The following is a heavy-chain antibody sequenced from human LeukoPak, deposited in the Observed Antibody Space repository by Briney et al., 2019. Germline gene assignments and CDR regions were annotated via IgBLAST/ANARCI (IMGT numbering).Heavy chain of an antibody. D-gene: IGHD3-10*01. CDR3: ASESYDYYGSGSHFDY. V-gene: IGHV4-38-2*02. CDR1: GYSISSGYY. Sequence: PSETLSLTCTVSGYSISSGYYWGWIRQPPGKGLEWIGSIYHSGSTYYNPSLKSRVTISVDTSKDQFPLKLSSVTAADTAVYYCASESYDYYGSGSHFDYWGQGTLVTVSS. J-gene: IGHJ4*02. CDR2: IYHSGST.